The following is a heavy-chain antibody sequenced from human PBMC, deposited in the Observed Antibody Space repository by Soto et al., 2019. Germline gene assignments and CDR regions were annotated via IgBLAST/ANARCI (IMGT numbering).Heavy chain of an antibody. J-gene: IGHJ4*02. CDR3: ARGESSSWYYFDY. Sequence: QVQLQQWGAGLLKPSETLSLTCAVYGGSFSGYYWSWIRQPPGKGLEWMGEINHSGSTNYNPSLKSRVTVSVDTSKNQFSLKLSSVTAADTAVYYCARGESSSWYYFDYWGQGTLVTVSS. D-gene: IGHD6-13*01. CDR2: INHSGST. V-gene: IGHV4-34*01. CDR1: GGSFSGYY.